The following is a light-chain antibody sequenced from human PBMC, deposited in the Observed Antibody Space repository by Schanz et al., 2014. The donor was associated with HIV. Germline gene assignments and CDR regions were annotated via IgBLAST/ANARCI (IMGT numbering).Light chain of an antibody. CDR2: ATS. CDR3: QHFGDSRGT. J-gene: IGKJ4*02. Sequence: EIVLTQSPGTQSLSPGERATLSCRASQSVGGSQMAWYQHRRGQAPRLLFYATSFRATGVPDRFSGSRSGTDFTLTISRLETEDFAVYYCQHFGDSRGTFGGGTKVDI. V-gene: IGKV3-20*01. CDR1: QSVGGSQ.